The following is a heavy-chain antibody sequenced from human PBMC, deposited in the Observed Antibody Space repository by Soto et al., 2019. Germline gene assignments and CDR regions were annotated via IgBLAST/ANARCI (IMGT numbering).Heavy chain of an antibody. CDR2: IFDSGST. CDR3: AREIMPRTNDWYFDL. Sequence: QVQLQESGPGLVKPSATLSLTCTVSGGSISGGVHSWSWIRQPPGKGLEWIGHIFDSGSTYYNPSLKRRLTLSVDTSKNQFSLRLSSVTAADTAVYYCAREIMPRTNDWYFDLWGRGTLVTVSS. J-gene: IGHJ2*01. D-gene: IGHD2-8*01. V-gene: IGHV4-30-4*01. CDR1: GGSISGGVHS.